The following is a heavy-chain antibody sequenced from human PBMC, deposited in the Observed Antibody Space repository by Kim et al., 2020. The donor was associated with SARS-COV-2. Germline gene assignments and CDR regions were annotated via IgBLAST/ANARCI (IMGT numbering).Heavy chain of an antibody. D-gene: IGHD1-1*01. V-gene: IGHV1-24*01. J-gene: IGHJ6*02. CDR3: ATAEFKEPMDV. Sequence: IYAQKFQGSVTMTEDTSTDTAYMELSSLRSEDTAVYYCATAEFKEPMDVWGQGTTVTVSS.